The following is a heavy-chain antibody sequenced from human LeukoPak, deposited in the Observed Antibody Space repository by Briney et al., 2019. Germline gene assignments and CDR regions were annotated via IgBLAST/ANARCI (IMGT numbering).Heavy chain of an antibody. Sequence: GASVKVSCKASGYTFTGYYMHWVRQAPGQGLEWMGWINPNSGGTNYAQKFRGRVTMTRDTSISTAYMELSRLRSDDAAVYYCARAAAGTFYYYYYYGMDVWGQGTTVTVSS. CDR3: ARAAAGTFYYYYYYGMDV. J-gene: IGHJ6*02. D-gene: IGHD6-13*01. CDR1: GYTFTGYY. V-gene: IGHV1-2*02. CDR2: INPNSGGT.